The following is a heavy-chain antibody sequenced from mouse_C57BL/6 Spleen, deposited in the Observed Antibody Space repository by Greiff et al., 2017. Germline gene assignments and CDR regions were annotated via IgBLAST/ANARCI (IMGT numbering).Heavy chain of an antibody. CDR3: ARVGYYDYEGYYFDY. CDR2: INPNNGGT. D-gene: IGHD2-4*01. Sequence: EVQLQQSGPELVKPGASVKISCKASGYTFTDYYMNWVKQSHGKSLEWIGDINPNNGGTRYNQKFKGKATLTVDKSSSTAYMELRSLTSEDSAVYYCARVGYYDYEGYYFDYWGQGTTLTVSS. V-gene: IGHV1-26*01. J-gene: IGHJ2*01. CDR1: GYTFTDYY.